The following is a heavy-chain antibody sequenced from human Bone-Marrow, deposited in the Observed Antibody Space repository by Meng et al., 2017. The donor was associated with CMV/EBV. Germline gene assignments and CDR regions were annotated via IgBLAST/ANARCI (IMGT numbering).Heavy chain of an antibody. CDR3: ARVRLGGSSGLGEFDP. Sequence: SETLSLTCTVSGASIISGDYYWSWIRQPPGKGLEWIGYIYYSGNTYYNPSLMSRVTISVDTSENQFSLKLSSVTAADTAVYYCARVRLGGSSGLGEFDPWGQGNRVNGAS. CDR2: IYYSGNT. V-gene: IGHV4-30-4*08. CDR1: GASIISGDYY. J-gene: IGHJ5*02. D-gene: IGHD3-16*01.